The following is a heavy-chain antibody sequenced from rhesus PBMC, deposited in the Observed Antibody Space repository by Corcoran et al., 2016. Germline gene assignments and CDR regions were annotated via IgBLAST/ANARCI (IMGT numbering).Heavy chain of an antibody. CDR3: ARGQANGYFDY. V-gene: IGHV4-143*01. Sequence: QVQLQESGPGVVKPSETLSLTCAVSGDSFRGYYLWSWIRQPPGKGLEWIGYIYGARWSTSYNHSLKNRVTISKDTAKNQFSLKLSSVTAADTAVYYCARGQANGYFDYWGQGVLVTVSS. CDR2: IYGARWST. CDR1: GDSFRGYYL. J-gene: IGHJ4*01.